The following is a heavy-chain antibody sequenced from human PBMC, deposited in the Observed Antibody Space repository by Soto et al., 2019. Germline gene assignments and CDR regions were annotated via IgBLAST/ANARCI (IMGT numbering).Heavy chain of an antibody. J-gene: IGHJ5*02. CDR1: GFTFSSYA. CDR3: AKGGDYDFWSSYKYWFDP. D-gene: IGHD3-3*01. CDR2: ISGSGGST. V-gene: IGHV3-23*01. Sequence: GGSLRLSCAASGFTFSSYAMSWVRQAPGKGLEWVSTISGSGGSTYYADSVKGRFTISRDNSKNTLYLQMNSLRAEDTAVYYCAKGGDYDFWSSYKYWFDPWGQGTLVTVSS.